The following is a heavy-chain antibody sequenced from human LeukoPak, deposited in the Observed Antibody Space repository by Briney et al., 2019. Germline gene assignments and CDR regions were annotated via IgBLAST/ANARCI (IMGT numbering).Heavy chain of an antibody. D-gene: IGHD3-16*02. CDR3: ARLSYDYVWGSYRYSDY. CDR1: GYTFTSYD. J-gene: IGHJ4*02. V-gene: IGHV1-8*01. Sequence: ASVKVSCKASGYTFTSYDISWVRQATGQGLEWMGWMNPNSGNTGYAQKFQGRVTMTRNTSISTAYMELSSLRSEDTAVYYCARLSYDYVWGSYRYSDYWGQGTLVTVSS. CDR2: MNPNSGNT.